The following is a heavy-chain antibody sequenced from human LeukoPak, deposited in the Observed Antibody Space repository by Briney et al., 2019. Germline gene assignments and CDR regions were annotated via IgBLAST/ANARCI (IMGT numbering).Heavy chain of an antibody. CDR1: GYPFTGYC. V-gene: IGHV1-2*02. J-gene: IGHJ4*02. CDR2: INPNSGFT. Sequence: GASVKVSCKASGYPFTGYCLHWVRQAPGQGLEWMGWINPNSGFTNYAQKFQGRVTMTRDTSISTAYMELSRLRSDDTAVYYCARLADCSSSSCRSFDCWGQGTLVTVSS. CDR3: ARLADCSSSSCRSFDC. D-gene: IGHD2-2*01.